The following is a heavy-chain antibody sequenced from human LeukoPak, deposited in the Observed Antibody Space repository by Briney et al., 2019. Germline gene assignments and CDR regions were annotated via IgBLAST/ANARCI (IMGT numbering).Heavy chain of an antibody. Sequence: PGGSLRLSCAASGFTFSTYSMNWVRQAPGKGLEWVSYISSSSSTIYYTDSVKGRFTISRDNSKNTLYLQMNSLRAEDTAVYYCARDQARGYHRIFDYWGQGTLVTVSS. CDR1: GFTFSTYS. D-gene: IGHD3-22*01. J-gene: IGHJ4*02. CDR2: ISSSSSTI. V-gene: IGHV3-48*01. CDR3: ARDQARGYHRIFDY.